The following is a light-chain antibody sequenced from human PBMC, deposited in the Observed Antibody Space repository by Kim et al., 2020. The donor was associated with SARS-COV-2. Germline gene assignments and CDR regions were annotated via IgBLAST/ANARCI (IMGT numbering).Light chain of an antibody. CDR1: KLGDKD. CDR3: QAWDSSINYV. Sequence: VSSGQTASITCSGDKLGDKDACWYEQKPGQSPVLVIYQESKRPSGIPERFAGSNAGNTDTLTISGTQAMDEADYYCQAWDSSINYVFGTGTKVTVL. CDR2: QES. J-gene: IGLJ1*01. V-gene: IGLV3-1*01.